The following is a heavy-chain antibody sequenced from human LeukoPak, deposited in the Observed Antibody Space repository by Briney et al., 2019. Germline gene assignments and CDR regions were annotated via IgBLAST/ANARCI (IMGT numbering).Heavy chain of an antibody. D-gene: IGHD1-20*01. J-gene: IGHJ4*02. Sequence: PSETLSLTCTVSGGSISSGGYYWSWIRQHPGKGLEWIGYIYYSGSTYYNPSLKSRVTISLDTSKNQFSLKLSSVTAADTAVYYCARVEYNWNDFDYWGQGTLVTVSS. CDR1: GGSISSGGYY. V-gene: IGHV4-31*03. CDR2: IYYSGST. CDR3: ARVEYNWNDFDY.